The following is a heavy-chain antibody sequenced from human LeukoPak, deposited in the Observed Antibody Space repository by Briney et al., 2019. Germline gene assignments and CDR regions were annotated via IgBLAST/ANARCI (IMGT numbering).Heavy chain of an antibody. J-gene: IGHJ4*02. CDR2: INHSGST. CDR3: ARGVAAAGTMTLDY. D-gene: IGHD6-13*01. V-gene: IGHV4-34*01. CDR1: GGSFSGYY. Sequence: SETLSLTCAVYGGSFSGYYWSWIRQPPGKGLEWIGEINHSGSTNYNPSLKSRVTISVDTSKNQFSLKLSSVTAADTAVYYCARGVAAAGTMTLDYWGQGTLVTVSS.